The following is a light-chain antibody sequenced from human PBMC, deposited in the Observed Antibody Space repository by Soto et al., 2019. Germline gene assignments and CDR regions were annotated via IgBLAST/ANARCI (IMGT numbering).Light chain of an antibody. V-gene: IGLV1-44*01. CDR3: AAWDDSLSGGV. CDR1: SSNIGRNT. CDR2: SNN. Sequence: QSVLTQTPSASGTPGQRVTMSCSGSSSNIGRNTVSWFQQLPGTAPKLLIYSNNQRPSGVPDRFSGSKSDTSASLVISGLQSKDEADYYCAAWDDSLSGGVFGGGTKVTVL. J-gene: IGLJ3*02.